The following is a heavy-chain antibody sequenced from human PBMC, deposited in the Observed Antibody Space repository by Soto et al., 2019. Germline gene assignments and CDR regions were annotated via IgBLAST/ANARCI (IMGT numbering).Heavy chain of an antibody. CDR1: GGSISSSSYY. J-gene: IGHJ6*02. V-gene: IGHV4-39*01. CDR3: ARQSGAVAGYYYYGMDV. CDR2: IYYSGST. D-gene: IGHD6-19*01. Sequence: KSSETLSLTCTVSGGSISSSSYYWGWIRQPPGKGLEWIGSIYYSGSTYYNPSLKSRVTISVDTSKNQFSLKLSSVTAADTAVYYCARQSGAVAGYYYYGMDVWGQGTTVTVSS.